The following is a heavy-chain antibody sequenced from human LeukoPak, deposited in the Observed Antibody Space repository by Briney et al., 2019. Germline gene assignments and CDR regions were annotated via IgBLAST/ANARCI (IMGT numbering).Heavy chain of an antibody. V-gene: IGHV4-39*01. CDR3: ARQVGATEENDY. J-gene: IGHJ4*02. D-gene: IGHD1-26*01. CDR1: GDSISNNNYF. Sequence: SETLSLTCTVSGDSISNNNYFWGWIRQPPGKGLEWIGEINHSGSTNYNPSLKSRVTISVDTSKNQFSLKLSSVTAADTAVYYCARQVGATEENDYWGQGTLVTVSS. CDR2: INHSGST.